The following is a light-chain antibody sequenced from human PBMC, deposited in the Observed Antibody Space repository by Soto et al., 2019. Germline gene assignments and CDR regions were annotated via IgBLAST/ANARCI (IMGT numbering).Light chain of an antibody. Sequence: AIRMTQSPSSFSASTGDRVTITCRASQGISSYLAWYQQKPGKAPKLLIYAASTLQSGVPSRFSGSGSGRDFTLTISCLQSEDFATYYCQQYYSYPFTFGPGTKVDI. CDR1: QGISSY. V-gene: IGKV1-8*01. CDR3: QQYYSYPFT. J-gene: IGKJ3*01. CDR2: AAS.